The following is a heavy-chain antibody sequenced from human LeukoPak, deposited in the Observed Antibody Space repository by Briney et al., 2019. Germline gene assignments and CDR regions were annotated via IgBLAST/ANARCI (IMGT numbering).Heavy chain of an antibody. Sequence: PGGSLRLFCAASGFTFSSYWMHWVRQAPGKGLGWVLRINSDGSSTRYADSVKGRFTISRDNSKNTLYLQMNSRRAEDTAVYYCAKAQLDSSSWYVFDPWGQGTLVTVSS. CDR1: GFTFSSYW. D-gene: IGHD6-13*01. J-gene: IGHJ5*02. V-gene: IGHV3-74*01. CDR2: INSDGSST. CDR3: AKAQLDSSSWYVFDP.